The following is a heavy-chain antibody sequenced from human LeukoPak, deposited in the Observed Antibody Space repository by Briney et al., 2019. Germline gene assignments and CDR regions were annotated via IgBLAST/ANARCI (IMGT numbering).Heavy chain of an antibody. Sequence: RPGGSLRLSCAASGFTFNAHWMHWVRQTPEKGLVWVSRINTDGSVTNYADSVKGRFTISRDNAKDTLYLQMNSLRVEDTAVYYCARDLNRNQVDYWGQGSLVTVSS. V-gene: IGHV3-74*01. CDR3: ARDLNRNQVDY. D-gene: IGHD1-14*01. CDR2: INTDGSVT. J-gene: IGHJ4*02. CDR1: GFTFNAHW.